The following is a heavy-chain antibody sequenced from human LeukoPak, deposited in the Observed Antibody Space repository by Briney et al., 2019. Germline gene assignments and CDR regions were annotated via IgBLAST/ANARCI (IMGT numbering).Heavy chain of an antibody. D-gene: IGHD3-9*01. Sequence: GGSLRLSCAASGFTFSSYSMNWVRQAPGKGLEWVSSISSSSSYIYYADSVKGRFTISRDNAKNSLYLQMNSLRAEDTAVYYCASSDILTGYYSPFDYWGQGTLVTVSS. CDR1: GFTFSSYS. CDR2: ISSSSSYI. J-gene: IGHJ4*02. V-gene: IGHV3-21*04. CDR3: ASSDILTGYYSPFDY.